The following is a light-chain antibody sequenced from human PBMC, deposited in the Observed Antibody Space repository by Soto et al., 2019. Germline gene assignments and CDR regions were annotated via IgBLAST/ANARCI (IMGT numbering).Light chain of an antibody. J-gene: IGKJ1*01. CDR1: QSINNY. CDR3: QQYGSSPPT. CDR2: GAS. V-gene: IGKV3-20*01. Sequence: IVLTQSPGTLSLSPGERATLSCRASQSINNYLAWYQQKPGQGPRLLIFGASTRATGIPDRFSGSASGTDFTLTINRLEPEDFAVYYCQQYGSSPPTLGQGTKVDIK.